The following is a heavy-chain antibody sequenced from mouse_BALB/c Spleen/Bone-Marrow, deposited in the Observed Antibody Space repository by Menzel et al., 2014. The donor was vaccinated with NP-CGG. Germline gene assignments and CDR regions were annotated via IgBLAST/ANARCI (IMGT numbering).Heavy chain of an antibody. CDR2: INPYNGGT. J-gene: IGHJ4*01. V-gene: IGHV1-18*01. CDR3: ARGYGSSYGYAMDY. Sequence: VHVKQSGPELVKPGASMKISCKASGYSFTGYTMNWVKQSHGKNLEWIGLINPYNGGTSYNQKFKGKATLTVDKSSSTAYMELLSLTSEDSAVYYCARGYGSSYGYAMDYWGQGTSVTVSS. D-gene: IGHD1-1*01. CDR1: GYSFTGYT.